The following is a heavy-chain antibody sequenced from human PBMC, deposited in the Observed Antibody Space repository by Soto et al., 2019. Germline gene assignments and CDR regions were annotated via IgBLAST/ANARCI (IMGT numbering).Heavy chain of an antibody. Sequence: PGGSLRLSCAASGFTFSSYGMHWVRQAPGKGLEWVAVISYDGSNKYYADSVKGRFTISRDNSKNTLYLQMNSLRAEDTAVYYCAKDAGPGSWFDPWGQGTLVTVSS. D-gene: IGHD6-13*01. CDR3: AKDAGPGSWFDP. J-gene: IGHJ5*02. CDR1: GFTFSSYG. V-gene: IGHV3-30*18. CDR2: ISYDGSNK.